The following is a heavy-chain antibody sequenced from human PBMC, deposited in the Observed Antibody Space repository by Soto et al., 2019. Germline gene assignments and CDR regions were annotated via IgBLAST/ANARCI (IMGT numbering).Heavy chain of an antibody. CDR1: GGSISSGGYY. Sequence: SAPLAPTCTVSGGSISSGGYYWRGIRHHPGTGLEWIGYIYYSGSTYYNPSLKSRVTISVDTSKNQFSLKLSSVTAADTAVYYCASANVVPAAILGYYYYGMDVWGQGTTVTGS. CDR2: IYYSGST. CDR3: ASANVVPAAILGYYYYGMDV. V-gene: IGHV4-31*03. D-gene: IGHD2-2*01. J-gene: IGHJ6*02.